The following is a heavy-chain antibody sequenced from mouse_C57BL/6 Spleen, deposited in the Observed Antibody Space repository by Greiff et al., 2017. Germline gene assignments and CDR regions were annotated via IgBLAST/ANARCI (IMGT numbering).Heavy chain of an antibody. D-gene: IGHD2-2*01. J-gene: IGHJ3*01. Sequence: QVQLQQSGAELVKPGASVKISCKASGYAFSSYWMNWVKPRPGKGLEWIGQIYPGDGDTNYNGKFKGKATLPADKSSSTAYMHLSSLTSEDSSVYSCARGEGLWLRRGFAYWGQGTLVTVSA. V-gene: IGHV1-80*01. CDR1: GYAFSSYW. CDR3: ARGEGLWLRRGFAY. CDR2: IYPGDGDT.